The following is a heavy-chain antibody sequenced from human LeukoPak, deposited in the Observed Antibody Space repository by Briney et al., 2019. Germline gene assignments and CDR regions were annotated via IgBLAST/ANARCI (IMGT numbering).Heavy chain of an antibody. CDR1: GFTFSSYG. CDR2: ISSSSSTI. Sequence: GGSLRLSCAASGFTFSSYGMSWVRQAPGKGLEWVSYISSSSSTIYYADSVKGRFTITRDNTKNSLYLQMNSLRSEDTAVYYCAELGITMSGGVWGKGTTVTISS. V-gene: IGHV3-48*04. J-gene: IGHJ6*04. CDR3: AELGITMSGGV. D-gene: IGHD3-10*02.